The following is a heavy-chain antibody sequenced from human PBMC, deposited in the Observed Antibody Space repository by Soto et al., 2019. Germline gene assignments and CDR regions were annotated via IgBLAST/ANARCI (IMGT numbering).Heavy chain of an antibody. Sequence: SETLSLTCSVSGDSVSSYYWTWIRQSPGKGLEWIGYIYNSGSSNYNPSLKSRLTISVDTSKNQFSLKLSSVTAADTAVYYCARADYDFWSGFGWFAPWGQGTLVTVSS. J-gene: IGHJ5*02. CDR1: GDSVSSYY. V-gene: IGHV4-59*08. CDR2: IYNSGSS. D-gene: IGHD3-3*01. CDR3: ARADYDFWSGFGWFAP.